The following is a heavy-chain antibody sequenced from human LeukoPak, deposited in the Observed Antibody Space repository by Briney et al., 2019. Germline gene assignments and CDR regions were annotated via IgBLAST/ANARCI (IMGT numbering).Heavy chain of an antibody. CDR1: GYTFTSYY. V-gene: IGHV1-46*01. J-gene: IGHJ5*02. CDR3: PRAATETTVVTYNWFDP. CDR2: INPSGGST. Sequence: ASVKVSCKASGYTFTSYYMHWVRQAPGQGLEWMGIINPSGGSTSYAKKFQGRVTMTRAMSTRPVYMELRSLRSEDTAVYYCPRAATETTVVTYNWFDPGGQGTLLIVSS. D-gene: IGHD4-23*01.